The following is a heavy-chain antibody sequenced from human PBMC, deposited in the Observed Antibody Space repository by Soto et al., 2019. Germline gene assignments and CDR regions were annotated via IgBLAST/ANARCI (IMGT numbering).Heavy chain of an antibody. CDR2: ISYDGSNK. J-gene: IGHJ2*01. D-gene: IGHD3-10*02. Sequence: KGLEWVAVISYDGSNKYYADSVKGRFTISRDNSQNTLFLQMTGLRAEDTVVFYCGRVFFFFQAEDGIRDVRSVSAFLLNRSSDL. CDR3: GRVFFFFQAEDGIRDVRSVSAFLLNRSSDL. V-gene: IGHV3-30*03.